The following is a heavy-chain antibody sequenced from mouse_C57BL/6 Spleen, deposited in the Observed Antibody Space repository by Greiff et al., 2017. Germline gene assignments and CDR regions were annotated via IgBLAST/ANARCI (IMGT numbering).Heavy chain of an antibody. V-gene: IGHV1-69*01. CDR2: IDPSDSYT. CDR1: GYTFTSYW. Sequence: QVQLQQPGAELVMPGASVKLSCKASGYTFTSYWMHWVKQRPGQGLEWIGEIDPSDSYTNYNQKFKGKSTLTVDKSSSTAYMQRSSLTSEDSAVYYCAKGCDYWGQGTTLTVSS. J-gene: IGHJ2*01. CDR3: AKGCDY.